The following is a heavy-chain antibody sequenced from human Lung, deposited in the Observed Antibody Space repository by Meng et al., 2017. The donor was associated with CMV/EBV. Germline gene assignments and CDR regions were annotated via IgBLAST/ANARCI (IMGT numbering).Heavy chain of an antibody. D-gene: IGHD3-3*01. CDR1: GYTFTSYD. CDR2: MNPNSGNT. Sequence: ASXXVSXKASGYTFTSYDINWVRQATGQGLEWMGWMNPNSGNTGYAQKFQGRVTMTRNTSISTAYMELSSLRSEDTAVYYCARGLWSGIKGWFDPWGQGTLVTSPQ. CDR3: ARGLWSGIKGWFDP. V-gene: IGHV1-8*01. J-gene: IGHJ5*02.